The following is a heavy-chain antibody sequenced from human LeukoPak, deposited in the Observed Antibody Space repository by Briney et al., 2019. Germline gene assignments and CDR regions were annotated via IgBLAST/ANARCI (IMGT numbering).Heavy chain of an antibody. CDR1: GYSISSGYY. Sequence: SETLSLTCTVSGYSISSGYYWGWIRQPAGKGLEWIGRIYTSGSTNYNPSLKSRVTMSVDTSKNQFSLKLSSVTAADTAVYYCARETLNWFDPWGQGTLVTVSS. CDR2: IYTSGST. CDR3: ARETLNWFDP. J-gene: IGHJ5*02. V-gene: IGHV4-4*07.